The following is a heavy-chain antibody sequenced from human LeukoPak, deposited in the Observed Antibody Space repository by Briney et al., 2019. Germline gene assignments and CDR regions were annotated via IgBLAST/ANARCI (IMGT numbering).Heavy chain of an antibody. Sequence: ASVKVSCKASGYTFTSYGISWVRQAPGQGLEWMGWISAYNGNTNYAQKLQGRVTMTTDTSTSTAYMELRCLRSDDTAVYYCARGAIQRYFDWLLPFDYWGQGTLVTVSS. J-gene: IGHJ4*02. CDR1: GYTFTSYG. V-gene: IGHV1-18*01. D-gene: IGHD3-9*01. CDR2: ISAYNGNT. CDR3: ARGAIQRYFDWLLPFDY.